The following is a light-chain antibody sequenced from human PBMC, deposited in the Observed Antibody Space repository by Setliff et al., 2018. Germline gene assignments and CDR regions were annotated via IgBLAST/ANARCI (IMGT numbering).Light chain of an antibody. CDR1: QSVADN. Sequence: EIVMTQSPVTLSVSLGERATLSCRASQSVADNLAWYQQKPGQAPRLLIYGASTRATGIPARFSGSGSGTEFTLTISSMQSEDFAVYYCQQYNNWPLRTFGQGTK. CDR2: GAS. V-gene: IGKV3-15*01. CDR3: QQYNNWPLRT. J-gene: IGKJ1*01.